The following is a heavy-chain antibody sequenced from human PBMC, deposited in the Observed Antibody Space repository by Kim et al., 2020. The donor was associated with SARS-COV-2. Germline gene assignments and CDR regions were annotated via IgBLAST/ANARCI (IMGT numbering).Heavy chain of an antibody. D-gene: IGHD5-12*01. J-gene: IGHJ4*02. V-gene: IGHV7-4-1*02. CDR2: NH. CDR3: ARVKRWATLDY. Sequence: NHTYAQGFPVRLFFSLDTSVSTAYLQISSLKAEDTAVYYCARVKRWATLDYWGQGTLVTVSS.